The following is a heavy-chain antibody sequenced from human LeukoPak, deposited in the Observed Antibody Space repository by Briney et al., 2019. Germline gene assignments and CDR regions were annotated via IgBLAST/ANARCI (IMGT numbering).Heavy chain of an antibody. D-gene: IGHD4-17*01. V-gene: IGHV4-30-2*01. CDR3: ARGRGDYDY. J-gene: IGHJ4*02. CDR1: GGSIRSSYYY. Sequence: SETLSLTCTVSGGSIRSSYYYWGWIRQPPGKGLEWIGYIYHSGSTYYNPSLKSRVTISVDRSKNQFSLKLSSVTAADTAVYYCARGRGDYDYWGQGTLVTVSS. CDR2: IYHSGST.